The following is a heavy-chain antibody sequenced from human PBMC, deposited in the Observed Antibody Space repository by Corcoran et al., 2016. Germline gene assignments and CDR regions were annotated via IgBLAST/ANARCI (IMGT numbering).Heavy chain of an antibody. J-gene: IGHJ4*02. Sequence: EVQLVQSGAEVKKPGESLKISCKGSGYSFTSYWIGWVRQMPGKGLEWMGIIYPGDSDTRYSPSFQGQVTISADKSISTAYLQWSSLKASDTAMYYCARQRYYDSSGYYPTPAAYFDYWGQGTLVTVSS. CDR2: IYPGDSDT. D-gene: IGHD3-22*01. CDR3: ARQRYYDSSGYYPTPAAYFDY. CDR1: GYSFTSYW. V-gene: IGHV5-51*01.